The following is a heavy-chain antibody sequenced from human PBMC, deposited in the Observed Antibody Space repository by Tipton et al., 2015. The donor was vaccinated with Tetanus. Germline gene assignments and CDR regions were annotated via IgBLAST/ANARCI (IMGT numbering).Heavy chain of an antibody. CDR1: GFIFSSYG. CDR2: SWYDGTDK. J-gene: IGHJ4*02. Sequence: SLRLSCAASGFIFSSYGIHWVRQAPGKGLEWLAVSWYDGTDKYYADSVKVRFTISRDNSKNTLYLQMNSLRAEDTALYYCAREADCSGGSCFSGDFDTWGQGTQVTVSS. V-gene: IGHV3-33*01. CDR3: AREADCSGGSCFSGDFDT. D-gene: IGHD2-15*01.